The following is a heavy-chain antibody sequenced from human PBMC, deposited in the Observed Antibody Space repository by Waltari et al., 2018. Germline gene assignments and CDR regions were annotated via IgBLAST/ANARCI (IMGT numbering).Heavy chain of an antibody. Sequence: EVQLVESGGGLVQPGGSLRLSCAASGFTFSRYWMHWVRHAPGKGLVWVSRINSDGSGTIYADSVKCRFTISRDNAKNTLYLQLNSLRVEDTAVYYCAREPSPDSSGYFYYYMDVWGKGTTVTVSS. J-gene: IGHJ6*03. V-gene: IGHV3-74*01. CDR2: INSDGSGT. D-gene: IGHD3-22*01. CDR1: GFTFSRYW. CDR3: AREPSPDSSGYFYYYMDV.